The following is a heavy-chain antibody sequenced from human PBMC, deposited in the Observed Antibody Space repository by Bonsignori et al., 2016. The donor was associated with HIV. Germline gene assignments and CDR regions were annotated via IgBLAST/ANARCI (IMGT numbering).Heavy chain of an antibody. CDR1: GFTFSGSA. V-gene: IGHV3-73*01. D-gene: IGHD1-26*01. Sequence: GESLKISCAASGFTFSGSAMHWVRQASGKGLEWVGRIRSKANSYATAYAASVKGRFTISRDDSKNTAYLQMNSLKTEDTAVYYCTRRSVGATIGDYWGQGTLVTVSS. CDR2: IRSKANSYAT. J-gene: IGHJ4*02. CDR3: TRRSVGATIGDY.